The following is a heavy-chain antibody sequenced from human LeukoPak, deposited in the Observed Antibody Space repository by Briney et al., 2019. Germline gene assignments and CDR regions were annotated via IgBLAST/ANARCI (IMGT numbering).Heavy chain of an antibody. D-gene: IGHD6-25*01. CDR1: GFTLNNFV. Sequence: GGSLSLSCAASGFTLNNFVMTWLRQAPGKGLEWVSPISHNGGTTTYADSVKGRFTTGRDNSKNTLFLQMNSLRADDTAVYYCAKMSGPYPYPYMDVPGKGNPVSVSS. CDR2: ISHNGGTT. J-gene: IGHJ6*04. CDR3: AKMSGPYPYPYMDV. V-gene: IGHV3-23*01.